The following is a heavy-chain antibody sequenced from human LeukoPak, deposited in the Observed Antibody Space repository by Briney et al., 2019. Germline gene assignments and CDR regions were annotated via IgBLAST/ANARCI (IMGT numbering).Heavy chain of an antibody. CDR2: LKQVGSKK. V-gene: IGHV3-7*01. CDR1: GFTFGGYG. J-gene: IGHJ4*02. Sequence: GGSLRLSCAASGFTFGGYGVSWVPRAPGKGRVWVAYLKQVGSKKYYVASVNGRFTISRDNAKNSLYLQMNSLRAEDTAVYYCARGLADYNWYFDDWGQGTLVTVSS. CDR3: ARGLADYNWYFDD. D-gene: IGHD1-20*01.